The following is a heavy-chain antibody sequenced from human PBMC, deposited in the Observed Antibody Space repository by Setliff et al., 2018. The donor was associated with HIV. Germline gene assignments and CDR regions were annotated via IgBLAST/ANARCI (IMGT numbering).Heavy chain of an antibody. V-gene: IGHV4-4*08. CDR2: VYTRGST. D-gene: IGHD6-19*01. J-gene: IGHJ4*02. CDR1: GGSIDSYF. Sequence: SETLSLTCSISGGSIDSYFWSWIRQSPGKGLEWIGYVYTRGSTNYNPSLKSRVTISVDTSKNHSSLKLTSVTAADTAVYYCAGMKIAVAGTGFDNWGQGTLVPVSS. CDR3: AGMKIAVAGTGFDN.